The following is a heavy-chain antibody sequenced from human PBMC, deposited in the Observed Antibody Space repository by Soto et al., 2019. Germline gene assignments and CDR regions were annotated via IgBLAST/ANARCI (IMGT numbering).Heavy chain of an antibody. CDR1: GYTFTSYA. CDR3: ARSIVVVTALDY. Sequence: QVKLVQSGAEEKKPGASVKVSCKASGYTFTSYAMHWVRQAPGQRLEWMGWINAGNGNTKYSQKFQGRVTITRDTSASTAYMELRSLRSEDTAVYYCARSIVVVTALDYWGQGTLVTVSS. V-gene: IGHV1-3*05. D-gene: IGHD2-21*02. J-gene: IGHJ4*02. CDR2: INAGNGNT.